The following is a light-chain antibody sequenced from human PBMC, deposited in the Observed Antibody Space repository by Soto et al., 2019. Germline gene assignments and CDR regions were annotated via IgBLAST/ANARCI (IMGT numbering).Light chain of an antibody. CDR3: QQYGTSEII. V-gene: IGKV3-20*01. CDR1: QSLANSF. CDR2: DTS. J-gene: IGKJ5*01. Sequence: EFVLTQSPGTLSLSPGERATLSCRASQSLANSFIAWYQQKPGQAPRLLIYDTSSRASGIPDRVSGSGSGTDFTLTISRLETEDFAVVYCQQYGTSEIIFGQGTRLEIK.